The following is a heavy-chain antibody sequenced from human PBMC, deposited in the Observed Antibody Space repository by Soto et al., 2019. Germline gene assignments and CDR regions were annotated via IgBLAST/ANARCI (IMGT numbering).Heavy chain of an antibody. Sequence: KPSETLSLTCAVSGGSISSGGYSWSWIRQPPGKGLEWIGYMYHSGSTYYNPSLKSRVTISIDRSKNQFSLKLSSVTAADTAVYYCATSNWFDPWGQGTLVTVSS. D-gene: IGHD2-2*01. J-gene: IGHJ5*02. CDR1: GGSISSGGYS. V-gene: IGHV4-30-2*01. CDR3: ATSNWFDP. CDR2: MYHSGST.